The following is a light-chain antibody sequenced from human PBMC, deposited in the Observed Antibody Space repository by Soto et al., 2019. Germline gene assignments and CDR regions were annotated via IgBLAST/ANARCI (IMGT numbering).Light chain of an antibody. CDR1: QTISSW. CDR3: QQYSTYSRT. Sequence: DIQMTQSPSTLSGSVGDRVTITCRASQTISSWLAWYQQKPGKAPKLLIYDASSLESGVPLRFSGSGSGTEFTLTISSLQRDDFATYYCQQYSTYSRTFGQGTKVDIK. V-gene: IGKV1-5*01. CDR2: DAS. J-gene: IGKJ1*01.